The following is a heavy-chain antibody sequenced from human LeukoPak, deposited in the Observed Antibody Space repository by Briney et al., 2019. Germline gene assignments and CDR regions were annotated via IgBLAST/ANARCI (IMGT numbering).Heavy chain of an antibody. Sequence: ASVKVSCKASGYTFTGHYMHWVRQAPGQGLEWMGWINPNSGGTNYAQKFQGRVTMTRDTSISTAYMELSRLRSDDTAVYYCARADTMIVVAFDPWGQGTLVTVSS. CDR2: INPNSGGT. J-gene: IGHJ5*02. V-gene: IGHV1-2*02. CDR1: GYTFTGHY. D-gene: IGHD3-22*01. CDR3: ARADTMIVVAFDP.